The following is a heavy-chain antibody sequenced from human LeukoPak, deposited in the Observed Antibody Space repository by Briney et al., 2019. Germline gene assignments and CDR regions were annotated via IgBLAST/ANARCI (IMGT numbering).Heavy chain of an antibody. D-gene: IGHD6-13*01. V-gene: IGHV1-18*01. Sequence: GASVKVSCKASGYTFTSYGISWVRQAPGQGLEWMGWISAYNGNTNYAQKPQGRVTMTTDTSTSTAYMELRSLRSDDTAVYYCARAGQYSSSWPFDYWGQGTLVTVSS. CDR3: ARAGQYSSSWPFDY. J-gene: IGHJ4*02. CDR2: ISAYNGNT. CDR1: GYTFTSYG.